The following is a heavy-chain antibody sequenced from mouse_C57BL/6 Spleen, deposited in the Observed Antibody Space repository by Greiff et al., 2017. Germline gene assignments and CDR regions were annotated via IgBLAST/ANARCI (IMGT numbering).Heavy chain of an antibody. CDR3: ARGPTGTGDY. J-gene: IGHJ2*01. CDR2: ISYDGSN. Sequence: DVKLQESGPGLVKPSQSLSLTCSVTGYSITSGYYWNWIRQFPGNKLEWMGYISYDGSNNYNPSLKNRISITRDTSKNQFFLKLNSVTTEDTATYYCARGPTGTGDYWGQGTTLTVSS. V-gene: IGHV3-6*01. D-gene: IGHD4-1*01. CDR1: GYSITSGYY.